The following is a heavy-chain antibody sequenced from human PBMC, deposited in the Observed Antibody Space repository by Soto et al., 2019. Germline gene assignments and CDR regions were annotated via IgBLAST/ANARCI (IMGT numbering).Heavy chain of an antibody. J-gene: IGHJ4*02. CDR1: GIDLENYG. CDR2: ISSDGTTK. V-gene: IGHV3-30*18. D-gene: IGHD5-18*01. CDR3: VKDGGGVRYNYNIRGDS. Sequence: QVHLVESGGGVVHPGRSLRLSCVASGIDLENYGIHWVRQAPGEGLEWVAVISSDGTTKSYIDSVRGRFTISRDNSRSTVFMQMNSRRREDTAMYYCVKDGGGVRYNYNIRGDSWGQGTQVTVSS.